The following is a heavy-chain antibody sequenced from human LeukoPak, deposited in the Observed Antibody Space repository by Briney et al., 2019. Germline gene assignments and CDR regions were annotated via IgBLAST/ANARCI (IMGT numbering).Heavy chain of an antibody. J-gene: IGHJ4*02. CDR1: GFTFSSYA. D-gene: IGHD1-26*01. V-gene: IGHV3-23*01. Sequence: GGSLRLSCAASGFTFSSYAMSWVRQAPGKGLEWVSAISGSGGSTHYADSVKGRFTISRGNSKNTLYLQMNSLRAEDTAVYYCAKGPRYSGSYPPDYWGQGTLVTVSS. CDR2: ISGSGGST. CDR3: AKGPRYSGSYPPDY.